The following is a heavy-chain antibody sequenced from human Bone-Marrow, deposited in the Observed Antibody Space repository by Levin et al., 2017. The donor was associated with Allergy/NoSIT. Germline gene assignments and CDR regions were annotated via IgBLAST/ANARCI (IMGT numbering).Heavy chain of an antibody. Sequence: PGGSLRLSCAASGFTFSSYVMGWVRQAPGKGLEWVSAISGSAERRYYADSMKGRFTISRDKSKNMVFLQMNTLRAEDTALYYCAKDSGFSGNDLASYFDSWGQGTLVTVSS. CDR2: ISGSAERR. D-gene: IGHD5-12*01. CDR3: AKDSGFSGNDLASYFDS. CDR1: GFTFSSYV. V-gene: IGHV3-23*01. J-gene: IGHJ4*02.